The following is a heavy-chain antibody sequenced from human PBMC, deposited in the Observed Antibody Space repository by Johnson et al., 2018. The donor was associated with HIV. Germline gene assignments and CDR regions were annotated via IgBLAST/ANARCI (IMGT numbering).Heavy chain of an antibody. CDR1: GFTFSSYA. D-gene: IGHD1-14*01. J-gene: IGHJ3*02. V-gene: IGHV3-23*04. Sequence: VQLVESGRGLVQPGGSLRLSCAASGFTFSSYAMSWVRQAPGKGLEWVSAISGSGGSTYYADSVKGRFTISRDNAKNTLYLQMNSLRAEDTAVYDCAKYPNPGGDAFDIWGQGTMVTVSS. CDR2: ISGSGGST. CDR3: AKYPNPGGDAFDI.